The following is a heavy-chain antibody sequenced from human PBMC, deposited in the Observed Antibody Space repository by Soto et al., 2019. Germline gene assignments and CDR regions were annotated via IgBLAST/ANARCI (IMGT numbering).Heavy chain of an antibody. V-gene: IGHV3-30-3*01. CDR3: ARDYFGVKGQMDV. J-gene: IGHJ6*02. CDR2: ISYDGSNK. CDR1: GFTFSSYA. D-gene: IGHD3-3*01. Sequence: QVQLVESGGGVVQPGRSLRLSCGASGFTFSSYAMHWVRQAPGKGLEWVAVISYDGSNKYYADSVKGRFTISRDNSKNTLYLQMNSLRAEDTAVYYCARDYFGVKGQMDVWGQGTTVTVSS.